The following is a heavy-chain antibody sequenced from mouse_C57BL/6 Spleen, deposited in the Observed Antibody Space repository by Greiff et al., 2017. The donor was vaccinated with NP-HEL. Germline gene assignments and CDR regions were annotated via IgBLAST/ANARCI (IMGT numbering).Heavy chain of an antibody. CDR3: ARQGDSYSSMDY. CDR2: ISNGGGST. V-gene: IGHV5-12*01. D-gene: IGHD2-12*01. J-gene: IGHJ4*01. CDR1: GFTFSDYY. Sequence: EVQGVESGGGLVQPGGSLKLSCAASGFTFSDYYMYWVRQTPEKRLEWVAYISNGGGSTYYPDTVKGRFTISRDNAKNTLYLQMSRLKSEDTAMYYCARQGDSYSSMDYWGQGTSVTVSS.